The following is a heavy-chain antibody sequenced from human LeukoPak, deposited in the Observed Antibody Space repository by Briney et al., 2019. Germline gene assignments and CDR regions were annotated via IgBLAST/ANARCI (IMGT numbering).Heavy chain of an antibody. J-gene: IGHJ4*02. D-gene: IGHD1-14*01. Sequence: ASVKVSCKTSGYTFINYGITWVRQAPGQGLEWMGWVSPYNGNAKYAQKLQGRVTMTTDTSTSTSYMELRSLRSDDTAVYYCARTGNWAPDYWGQGTLVTVSS. V-gene: IGHV1-18*01. CDR2: VSPYNGNA. CDR1: GYTFINYG. CDR3: ARTGNWAPDY.